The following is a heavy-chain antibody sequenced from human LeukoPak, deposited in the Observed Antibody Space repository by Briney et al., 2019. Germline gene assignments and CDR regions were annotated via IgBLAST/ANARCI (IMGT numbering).Heavy chain of an antibody. CDR3: ARDYYDSSGYYVAPDDAFDI. CDR2: INPKNGGS. Sequence: RASVKVSCKASGYTFTGYYMHWVRQAPGQGLEWVGWINPKNGGSNYAQKFQGRVTMTRDTSISTAYMELSRLRSDDTAVYYCARDYYDSSGYYVAPDDAFDIWGQGTMVTVSS. D-gene: IGHD3-22*01. J-gene: IGHJ3*02. CDR1: GYTFTGYY. V-gene: IGHV1-2*02.